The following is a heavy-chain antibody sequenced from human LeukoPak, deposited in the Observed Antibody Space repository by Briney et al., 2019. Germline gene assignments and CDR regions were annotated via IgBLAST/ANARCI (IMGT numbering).Heavy chain of an antibody. D-gene: IGHD3-10*01. CDR1: GGSISSGGYY. Sequence: PSQTLSLTCTVSGGSISSGGYYWSWIRQHPGKGLEWIGYIYYSGSTYYNPSLKSRVTILVDTSKNQFSLKLSSVTAADTAVYYCARVLGEDCARFDPWGQGTLVTVSS. V-gene: IGHV4-31*03. CDR3: ARVLGEDCARFDP. J-gene: IGHJ5*02. CDR2: IYYSGST.